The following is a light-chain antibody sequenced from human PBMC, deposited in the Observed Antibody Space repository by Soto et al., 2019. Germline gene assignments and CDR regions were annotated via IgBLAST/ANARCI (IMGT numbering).Light chain of an antibody. CDR1: SSDVGAYHS. Sequence: QSALTQPASVSGSPGQSFTIPCTGSSSDVGAYHSVSWYQQHPGKAPKLIIFDVSNRPSGVSNRFSGSKSGNTASLTISGLQAEDEADYYCSSFTDTGTVMFGGGTKLPS. V-gene: IGLV2-14*03. CDR3: SSFTDTGTVM. CDR2: DVS. J-gene: IGLJ3*02.